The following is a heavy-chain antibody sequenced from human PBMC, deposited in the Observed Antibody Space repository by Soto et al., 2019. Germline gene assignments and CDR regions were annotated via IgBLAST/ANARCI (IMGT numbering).Heavy chain of an antibody. CDR3: ARGSGIAVIPGELEDVHYDY. CDR1: GQSFSGHT. J-gene: IGHJ4*02. D-gene: IGHD2-2*01. V-gene: IGHV4-34*01. Sequence: QVQLQQWGAGLLKPSETLSLTCAVYGQSFSGHTWSWIRQSPGKGLEWIGEISQSGSTYYNPSLKTRVTISAGTSKNQFSLTLNSVTGADTGVFYCARGSGIAVIPGELEDVHYDYWGQGTLVSVSS. CDR2: ISQSGST.